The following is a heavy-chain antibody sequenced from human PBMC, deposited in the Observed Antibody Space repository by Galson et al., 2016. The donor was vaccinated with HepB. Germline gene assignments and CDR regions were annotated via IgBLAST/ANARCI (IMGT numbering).Heavy chain of an antibody. Sequence: SLRLSCAASGFTFTNYWMNWVRQTLEKGLEWVANISPDGGEKYYVDSVKGRFTISRDNAKNSLSVQMNSLRSDDTAVYYCAGTTVASGGTRRFDYWGQGTLVTVSS. CDR3: AGTTVASGGTRRFDY. V-gene: IGHV3-7*04. D-gene: IGHD1-14*01. CDR2: ISPDGGEK. CDR1: GFTFTNYW. J-gene: IGHJ4*02.